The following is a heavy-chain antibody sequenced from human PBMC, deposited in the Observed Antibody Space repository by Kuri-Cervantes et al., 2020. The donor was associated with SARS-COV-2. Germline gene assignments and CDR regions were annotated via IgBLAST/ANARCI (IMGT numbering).Heavy chain of an antibody. D-gene: IGHD2-2*01. CDR2: INSDGSST. Sequence: GESLKISCAASGFTFSSYWMHWVRQAPGKGLVWVSRINSDGSSTSYADSVKGRFTISRDNAKNTLYLQMNSLRAEDTAVYYCARGARDIVVVPAAKDWFDPWGQGTLVTVSP. J-gene: IGHJ5*02. CDR1: GFTFSSYW. V-gene: IGHV3-74*01. CDR3: ARGARDIVVVPAAKDWFDP.